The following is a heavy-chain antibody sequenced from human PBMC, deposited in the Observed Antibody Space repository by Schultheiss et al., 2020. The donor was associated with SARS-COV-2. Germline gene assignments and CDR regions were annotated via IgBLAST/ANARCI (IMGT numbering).Heavy chain of an antibody. CDR1: GGSFSGYY. D-gene: IGHD3-22*01. Sequence: SETLSLTCAVYGGSFSGYYWSWIRQPPGKGLEWIGEIYHSGSTNYNPSLKSRVTISVDTSKNQFSLKLSSVTAADTAVFYCARARTYYDSSGYQYSYYGMDVWGQGTTVTVSS. CDR2: IYHSGST. V-gene: IGHV4-34*01. J-gene: IGHJ6*02. CDR3: ARARTYYDSSGYQYSYYGMDV.